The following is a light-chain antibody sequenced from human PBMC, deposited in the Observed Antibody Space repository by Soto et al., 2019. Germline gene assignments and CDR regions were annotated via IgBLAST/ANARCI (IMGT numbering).Light chain of an antibody. V-gene: IGKV3D-20*02. CDR3: QQRSNWPPIT. CDR1: QSVSSSY. CDR2: DAS. J-gene: IGKJ5*01. Sequence: EIVLTQSPGTLSFSPGERATLSCRAIQSVSSSYLAWYQQKPGQAPRLLIYDASNRATGIPARFSGSGSGTDFTLTISSLEPEDFAVYYCQQRSNWPPITFGQGTRLE.